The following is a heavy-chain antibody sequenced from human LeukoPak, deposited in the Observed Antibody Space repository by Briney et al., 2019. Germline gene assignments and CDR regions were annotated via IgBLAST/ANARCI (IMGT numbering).Heavy chain of an antibody. V-gene: IGHV4-59*12. CDR3: ARELLWFGESINWFDP. Sequence: SETLSLTCTVSGGSISSYYWSWIRHPPGKGLEWIWYIYYSGSTNYNPSLKSRVTISVDTSKNQFSLKLSSVTAADTAVYYCARELLWFGESINWFDPWGQGTLVTVSS. J-gene: IGHJ5*02. CDR1: GGSISSYY. D-gene: IGHD3-10*01. CDR2: IYYSGST.